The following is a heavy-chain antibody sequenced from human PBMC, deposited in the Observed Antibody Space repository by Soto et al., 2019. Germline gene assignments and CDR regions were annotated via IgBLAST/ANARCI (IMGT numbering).Heavy chain of an antibody. Sequence: QVQLQESGPGLVKPSGTLSLTCAVSGGSISSSNWWSWVRQPPGKGLEWIGELYHSGSTDYNPSLKCRVTISVDTSKKQFSLKLSSVTAADTAVYYCARDPGNFGVVRTTYYFDSWGQGTLVTVSS. CDR3: ARDPGNFGVVRTTYYFDS. D-gene: IGHD3-3*01. V-gene: IGHV4-4*02. CDR1: GGSISSSNW. J-gene: IGHJ4*02. CDR2: LYHSGST.